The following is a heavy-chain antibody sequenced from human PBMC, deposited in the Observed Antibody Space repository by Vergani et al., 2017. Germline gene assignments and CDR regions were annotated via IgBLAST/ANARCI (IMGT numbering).Heavy chain of an antibody. V-gene: IGHV3-21*01. J-gene: IGHJ4*02. CDR3: ARNDVSSGYFQLPSFDY. Sequence: EVQLVESGGGLVKPGGSLRLSCAASGFTFSSYSMNWVRQAPGKGLEWVSSISSSSSYIYYADSVKGRFTISRDNAKNSLYLQMNSLRAEDTAVYYCARNDVSSGYFQLPSFDYWGQGTLVTVSS. CDR1: GFTFSSYS. D-gene: IGHD3-22*01. CDR2: ISSSSSYI.